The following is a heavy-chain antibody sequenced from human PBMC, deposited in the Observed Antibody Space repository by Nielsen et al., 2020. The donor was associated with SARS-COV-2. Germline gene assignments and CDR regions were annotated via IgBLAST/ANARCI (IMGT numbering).Heavy chain of an antibody. CDR1: GFTFDDYA. J-gene: IGHJ6*02. V-gene: IGHV3-9*01. CDR2: ISWNSGSI. D-gene: IGHD6-13*01. CDR3: ATGAAAGTGNYYYGMDV. Sequence: GGSLRLSCAASGFTFDDYAMHWVRQAPGTGLEWVSGISWNSGSIGYADSVKGRFTISRDNAKNSLYLQMNSLRAEDTALYYCATGAAAGTGNYYYGMDVWGQGTTVTVSS.